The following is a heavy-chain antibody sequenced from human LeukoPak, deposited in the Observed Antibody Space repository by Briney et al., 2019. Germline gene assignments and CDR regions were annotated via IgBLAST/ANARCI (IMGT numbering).Heavy chain of an antibody. CDR3: AKGGDYGGNSPFDY. J-gene: IGHJ4*02. CDR2: ISYDGSNK. CDR1: GFTFSSYG. D-gene: IGHD4-23*01. V-gene: IGHV3-30*18. Sequence: EGSLRLSCAASGFTFSSYGMHWVRQAPGKGLEWVAVISYDGSNKYYADSAKGRFTISRDNSKNTLYLQMNSLRAEDTAVYYCAKGGDYGGNSPFDYWGQGTLVTVSS.